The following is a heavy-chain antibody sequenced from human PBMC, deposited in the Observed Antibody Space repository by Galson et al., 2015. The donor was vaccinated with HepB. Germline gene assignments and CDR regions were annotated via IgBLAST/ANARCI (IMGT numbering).Heavy chain of an antibody. CDR3: ARSRGIPGVVVITPDI. D-gene: IGHD3-22*01. CDR1: GYSFTSYW. Sequence: QSGAEVKKPGESLKISCKGSGYSFTSYWIGWVRQMPGKGLEWMGIIYPGDSDTRYSPSFQGQVTISADKSISTAYLQWSSLKASDTAMYYCARSRGIPGVVVITPDIWGQGTMVTVSS. CDR2: IYPGDSDT. V-gene: IGHV5-51*03. J-gene: IGHJ3*02.